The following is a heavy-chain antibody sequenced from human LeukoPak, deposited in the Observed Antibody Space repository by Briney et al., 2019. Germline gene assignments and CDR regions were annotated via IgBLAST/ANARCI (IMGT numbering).Heavy chain of an antibody. CDR1: GYTFTGYY. J-gene: IGHJ5*02. Sequence: ASVKVSCKASGYTFTGYYMHWVRQAPGQGLEWMGWVNPNSGGTNYAQKFQGRVTMTRDTSTDTAYMELSSLRSGDTAVYYCATASSRYSNWFDPWGQGTLVTVSS. CDR2: VNPNSGGT. V-gene: IGHV1-2*02. CDR3: ATASSRYSNWFDP. D-gene: IGHD4-11*01.